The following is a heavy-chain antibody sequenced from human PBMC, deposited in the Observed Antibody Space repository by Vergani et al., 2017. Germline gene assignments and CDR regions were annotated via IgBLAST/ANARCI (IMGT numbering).Heavy chain of an antibody. J-gene: IGHJ6*03. CDR2: ISGSGGST. V-gene: IGHV3-23*01. CDR3: AKSAXYSSRPGGKYYYYYYMDV. CDR1: GFTFSSYA. Sequence: EVQLLESGGGLVQPGGSLRLSCAASGFTFSSYAMSWVRQAPGKGLEWVSAISGSGGSTYYADSVKGRFTISRDNSKNTLYLQMNSLRAEDTAVYYCAKSAXYSSRPGGKYYYYYYMDVWGKGTTVTVSS. D-gene: IGHD6-13*01.